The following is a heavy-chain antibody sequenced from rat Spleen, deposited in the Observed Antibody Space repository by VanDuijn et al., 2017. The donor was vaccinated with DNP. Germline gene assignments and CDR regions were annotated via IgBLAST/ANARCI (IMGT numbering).Heavy chain of an antibody. J-gene: IGHJ2*01. V-gene: IGHV5-7*01. Sequence: EVQLVESGGGLVQPGRSLKLSCAASGFTFSDYNMVWVRQAPKKGLEWVATINYDGSSTYYRDSVKGRFTISRDNAKSSLYLQMDSLRSEDTATYYCTTTGGDYWGQGVMVTVSS. CDR1: GFTFSDYN. D-gene: IGHD5-1*01. CDR3: TTTGGDY. CDR2: INYDGSST.